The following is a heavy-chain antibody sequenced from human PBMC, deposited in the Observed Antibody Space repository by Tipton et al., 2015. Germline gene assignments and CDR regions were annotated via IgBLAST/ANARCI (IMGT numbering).Heavy chain of an antibody. CDR3: ARGQAYYYGSGSSHLAY. D-gene: IGHD3-10*01. V-gene: IGHV3-48*02. CDR2: ISSSSSPI. J-gene: IGHJ4*02. Sequence: SLRLSCAASGFTFSTYSMNWVRQVPGKGLEWVSYISSSSSPIYYADSVKGRFTISRDNAKNSLYLQMNSLRDEDTAVYYCARGQAYYYGSGSSHLAYWGQGTLVTVSS. CDR1: GFTFSTYS.